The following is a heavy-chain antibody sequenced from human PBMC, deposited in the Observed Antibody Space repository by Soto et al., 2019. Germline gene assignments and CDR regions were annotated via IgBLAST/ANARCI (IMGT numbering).Heavy chain of an antibody. CDR1: GGSISSSSYY. V-gene: IGHV4-39*01. J-gene: IGHJ4*02. D-gene: IGHD3-9*01. CDR2: IYYSGST. CDR3: ARQEGGRYFYWLWRGDY. Sequence: QLQLQESGPGLVKPSETLSLTCTVSGGSISSSSYYWGWIRQPPGKGLEWIGRIYYSGSTYYDPSLRSRVTISLDTSKNHFTLKLSSVTAADTAVYDCARQEGGRYFYWLWRGDYWGQGTLVTVSS.